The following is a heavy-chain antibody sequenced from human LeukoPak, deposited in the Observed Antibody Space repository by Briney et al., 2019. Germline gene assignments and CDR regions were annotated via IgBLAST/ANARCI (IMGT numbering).Heavy chain of an antibody. Sequence: SQTLSLTCAISGDSVSSSSAAWNWIRQSPSRGLEWLGRTYYRSKWYTEYAISVRSRITINPGTSKNQFSLYLNSVTPEDTAVYYCTSGPRSFDLWGRGTLVTVSS. J-gene: IGHJ2*01. CDR3: TSGPRSFDL. D-gene: IGHD3/OR15-3a*01. CDR2: TYYRSKWYT. CDR1: GDSVSSSSAA. V-gene: IGHV6-1*01.